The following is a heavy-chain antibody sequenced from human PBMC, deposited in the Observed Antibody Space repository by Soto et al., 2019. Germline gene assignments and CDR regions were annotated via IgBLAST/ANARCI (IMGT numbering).Heavy chain of an antibody. Sequence: PGGSLRLSCAASGFTFSDYYMSWIRQAPGKGLEWVSYISSSSSYTNYADSVKGRFTISRDNAKNSLYLQMNGLRADDTAVYYCAKEYSTSFDYWGQGTPVTVSS. CDR1: GFTFSDYY. J-gene: IGHJ4*02. CDR2: ISSSSSYT. D-gene: IGHD6-6*01. CDR3: AKEYSTSFDY. V-gene: IGHV3-11*05.